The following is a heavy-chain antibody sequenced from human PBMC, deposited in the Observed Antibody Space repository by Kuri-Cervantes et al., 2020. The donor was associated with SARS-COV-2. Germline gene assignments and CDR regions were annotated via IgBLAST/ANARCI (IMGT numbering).Heavy chain of an antibody. J-gene: IGHJ4*02. D-gene: IGHD1-26*01. CDR1: GFTFSGHW. Sequence: GESLKISCAASGFTFSGHWIHWVRQAPGEGLVWVSRINPDGSYTNNADSVKGRFTLSRDNAKNMLFLQMNSLRAEDTAVYYCAKADSGSYSPGDYWGQGTLVTVSS. CDR2: INPDGSYT. CDR3: AKADSGSYSPGDY. V-gene: IGHV3-74*01.